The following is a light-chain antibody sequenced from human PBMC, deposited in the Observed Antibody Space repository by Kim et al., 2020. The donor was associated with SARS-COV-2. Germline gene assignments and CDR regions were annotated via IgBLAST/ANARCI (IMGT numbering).Light chain of an antibody. CDR1: ESVGSL. Sequence: SASVGDRVTITCRARESVGSLVAWYQQKPGTAPKLLIHDTSTLQSGVPSRFSGSGTGTFFTLAISSLQPGDFATYYCQQYQASPYTFGQGTKLEI. CDR2: DTS. V-gene: IGKV1-5*01. J-gene: IGKJ2*01. CDR3: QQYQASPYT.